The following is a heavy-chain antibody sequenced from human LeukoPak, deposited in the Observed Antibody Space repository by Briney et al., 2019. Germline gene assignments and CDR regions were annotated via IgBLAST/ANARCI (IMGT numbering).Heavy chain of an antibody. J-gene: IGHJ3*02. CDR1: GYTFTSYY. Sequence: EASVKVSCKASGYTFTSYYMHWVRQAPGQGLEWMGIINPSGGSTSYAQKFQGRVTMTRDTSISTAYMELSRLRSDDTAVYYCARGGSYRQPQGENAFDIWGQGTMVTVSS. D-gene: IGHD1-26*01. CDR3: ARGGSYRQPQGENAFDI. CDR2: INPSGGST. V-gene: IGHV1-46*01.